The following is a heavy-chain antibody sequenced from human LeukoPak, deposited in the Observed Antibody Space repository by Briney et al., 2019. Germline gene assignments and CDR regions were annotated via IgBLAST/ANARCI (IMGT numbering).Heavy chain of an antibody. D-gene: IGHD6-6*01. V-gene: IGHV3-30*04. Sequence: GGSLRLSCAASGFTFSSYAMHWVRQAPGRGLEWVAVISYDGRNKHHADSVKGRFTISRDNSKNTLYLQMNSLRAEDTAVYYCAKVGGAAPLDYWGQGTLVTVSS. CDR3: AKVGGAAPLDY. J-gene: IGHJ4*02. CDR1: GFTFSSYA. CDR2: ISYDGRNK.